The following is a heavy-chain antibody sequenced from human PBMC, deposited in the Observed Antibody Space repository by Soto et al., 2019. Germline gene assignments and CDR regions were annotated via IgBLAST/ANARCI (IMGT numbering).Heavy chain of an antibody. V-gene: IGHV5-10-1*01. CDR1: GYSFTSYW. Sequence: GESLKISCKGSGYSFTSYWISWVRQMPGKGLEWMGRIDPSDSYTNYSPSFQGHVTISADKSISTAYLQWSSLKASDTAMYYCARHRVVVAATYYYYGMDVWGQGTTVTVS. D-gene: IGHD2-15*01. CDR2: IDPSDSYT. CDR3: ARHRVVVAATYYYYGMDV. J-gene: IGHJ6*02.